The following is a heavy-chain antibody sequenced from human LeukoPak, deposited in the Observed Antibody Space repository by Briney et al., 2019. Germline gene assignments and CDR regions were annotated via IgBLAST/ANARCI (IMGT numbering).Heavy chain of an antibody. J-gene: IGHJ5*02. CDR2: IYYSGST. V-gene: IGHV4-59*01. CDR3: ARVRGSYPLLDGKPNWFDP. D-gene: IGHD1-26*01. CDR1: GVSISSYY. Sequence: SETLSLTCTVSGVSISSYYWSWIRQPPGKGLEWIGYIYYSGSTNYNPSLKSRVTISVDTSKNQFSLKLSSVTAADTAVYYCARVRGSYPLLDGKPNWFDPWGQGTLVTVSS.